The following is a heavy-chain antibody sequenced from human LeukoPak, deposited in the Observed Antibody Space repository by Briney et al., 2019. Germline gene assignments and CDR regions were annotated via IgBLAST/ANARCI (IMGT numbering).Heavy chain of an antibody. Sequence: GGSLRLSCAASGFTFSSSWMHWVRQAPGKGLVWVSRINSDGSSTSYADSVKGRFTISRDNAKNTLYLQMNSLRAEDTAVYYCARDRGIVGTTGYYYMDVWGKGTTVTVSS. D-gene: IGHD1-26*01. J-gene: IGHJ6*03. CDR3: ARDRGIVGTTGYYYMDV. CDR1: GFTFSSSW. V-gene: IGHV3-74*01. CDR2: INSDGSST.